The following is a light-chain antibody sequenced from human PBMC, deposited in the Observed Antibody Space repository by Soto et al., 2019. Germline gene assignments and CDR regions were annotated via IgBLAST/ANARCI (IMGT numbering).Light chain of an antibody. CDR2: GAS. J-gene: IGKJ1*01. V-gene: IGKV3-20*01. CDR3: QQYGSSRT. Sequence: EIVLTQSPGTLSFAPWERSALSCVASQSVSSSYLAWYQQKPGQAPRLLIYGASSRATGIPDGFSGSGSGTDFTLTISRLEPEDFAVYYCQQYGSSRTLGQGTKVDIK. CDR1: QSVSSSY.